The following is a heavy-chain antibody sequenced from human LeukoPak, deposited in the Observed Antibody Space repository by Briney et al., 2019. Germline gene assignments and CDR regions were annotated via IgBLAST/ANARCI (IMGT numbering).Heavy chain of an antibody. J-gene: IGHJ4*02. CDR1: GGTFSSYA. Sequence: ASVKVSCKASGGTFSSYAISWVRQAPGQGLEWMGGIIPIFGTANYAQKFQGRVTITADESTSTAYMELSSLRSEDTAVDYCARAGSSWPDRFDYWGQGTLVTVSS. V-gene: IGHV1-69*01. CDR3: ARAGSSWPDRFDY. CDR2: IIPIFGTA. D-gene: IGHD6-13*01.